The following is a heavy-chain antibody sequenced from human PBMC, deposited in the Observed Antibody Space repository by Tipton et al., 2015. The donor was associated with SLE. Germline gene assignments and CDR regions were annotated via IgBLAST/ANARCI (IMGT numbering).Heavy chain of an antibody. V-gene: IGHV4-34*01. J-gene: IGHJ5*02. D-gene: IGHD3-3*01. CDR2: INHSGST. CDR1: GGSFSGYY. Sequence: TLSLTCAVYGGSFSGYYWSWIRQPPGKGLEWTGEINHSGSTNYNPSLKSRVTISVDTSKNQFSLKLSSVTAADTAVYYCARGDFWSGYYTPWGQGTLVAVSS. CDR3: ARGDFWSGYYTP.